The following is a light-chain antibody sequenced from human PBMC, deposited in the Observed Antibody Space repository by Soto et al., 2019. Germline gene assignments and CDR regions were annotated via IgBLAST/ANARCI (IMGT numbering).Light chain of an antibody. J-gene: IGKJ5*01. CDR3: QQSYSATPIT. V-gene: IGKV1-39*01. CDR1: QNIRTY. Sequence: DLQMTQAPSSLSASVGDRVTITCRASQNIRTYLSWYQQKPGKAPNLLIYATSTLQSGVPSRFSGSGSGTDFTLTISSLQPEDFATYYCQQSYSATPITFGQGTRLDVK. CDR2: ATS.